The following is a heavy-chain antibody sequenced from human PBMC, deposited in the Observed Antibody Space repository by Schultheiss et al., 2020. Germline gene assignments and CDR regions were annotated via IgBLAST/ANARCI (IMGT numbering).Heavy chain of an antibody. D-gene: IGHD3-22*01. Sequence: SETLSLTCAVYGGSFSGYYWSWIRQPPGKGLEWIGKINHSGSTNYNPSLKSRVTISVDTSKNQFSLKLSSVTAADTAVYYCARGLTRRGWVNWLDPWGQGTLVTVSA. CDR3: ARGLTRRGWVNWLDP. J-gene: IGHJ5*02. CDR1: GGSFSGYY. V-gene: IGHV4-34*01. CDR2: INHSGST.